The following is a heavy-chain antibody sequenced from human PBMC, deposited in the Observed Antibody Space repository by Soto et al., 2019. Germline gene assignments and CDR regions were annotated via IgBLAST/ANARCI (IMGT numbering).Heavy chain of an antibody. V-gene: IGHV1-18*01. CDR1: GYTFSSYG. J-gene: IGHJ6*02. D-gene: IGHD2-21*02. CDR3: ASSYCGGDCSVLYYYYGMDV. CDR2: ISAYNGNT. Sequence: QVQLVQSGAEVKKPGASVKVSCKASGYTFSSYGISWVRQAPGQGLEWMGWISAYNGNTNYAQKLQGRFTMTTDTSTSTAYMELRSLRSDDTAVYYCASSYCGGDCSVLYYYYGMDVWGQGTTVTVSS.